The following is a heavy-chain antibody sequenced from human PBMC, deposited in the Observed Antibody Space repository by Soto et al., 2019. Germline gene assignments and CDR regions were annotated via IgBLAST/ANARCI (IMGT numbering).Heavy chain of an antibody. J-gene: IGHJ3*02. CDR1: GGSISSGGYY. CDR2: IYYSGST. D-gene: IGHD3-9*01. V-gene: IGHV4-31*03. Sequence: SETLSLTCTVSGGSISSGGYYWSWIRQHPGKGLEWIGYIYYSGSTYYNPSLKSRVTLSVDTSKNQFSLKLSSVTAADTAVYYCARVDAKDAFDIWGQGTMVTVSS. CDR3: ARVDAKDAFDI.